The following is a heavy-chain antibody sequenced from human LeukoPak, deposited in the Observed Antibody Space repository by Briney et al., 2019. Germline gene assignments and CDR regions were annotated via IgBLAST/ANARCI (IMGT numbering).Heavy chain of an antibody. J-gene: IGHJ3*02. V-gene: IGHV1-58*02. D-gene: IGHD6-19*01. CDR1: GFSFTGSV. CDR3: ATHSSRWYDHDAFDI. Sequence: ASVKVSCKASGFSFTGSVIQWVRQARGQRLEWIGWIVVGSGNTNYAQMFQERVTITRDRSTSTAYMELSSLRSEDTALYYCATHSSRWYDHDAFDIWGQGTMVTVSS. CDR2: IVVGSGNT.